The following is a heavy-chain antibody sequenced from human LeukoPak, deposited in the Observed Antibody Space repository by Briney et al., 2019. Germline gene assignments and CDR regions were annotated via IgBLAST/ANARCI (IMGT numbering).Heavy chain of an antibody. J-gene: IGHJ3*02. CDR3: TSRPVGYGGKSAFDI. CDR2: IRSKANSYAT. CDR1: GFTFSGSA. V-gene: IGHV3-73*01. Sequence: GGSLRLSCAASGFTFSGSAMHWVRQASGKRLEWVGRIRSKANSYATAYAASVKGRFTISRDDSKNTAYLQMNSLKTEDTAVYYCTSRPVGYGGKSAFDIWGQGTMVTVSS. D-gene: IGHD1-26*01.